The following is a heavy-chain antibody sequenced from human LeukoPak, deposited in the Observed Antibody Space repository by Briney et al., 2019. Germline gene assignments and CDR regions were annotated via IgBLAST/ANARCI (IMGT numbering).Heavy chain of an antibody. CDR1: GYSISSGYY. V-gene: IGHV4-38-2*01. Sequence: SETLSLTCAVSGYSISSGYYWGWIRQPPGKGLEWIGSIYHSGSTYYNPSLKSRVTISVDTSKNQFSLKLSSVTAADTAVYYCARRMVRGVQFDYWGQGTLVTVSS. CDR2: IYHSGST. CDR3: ARRMVRGVQFDY. J-gene: IGHJ4*02. D-gene: IGHD3-10*01.